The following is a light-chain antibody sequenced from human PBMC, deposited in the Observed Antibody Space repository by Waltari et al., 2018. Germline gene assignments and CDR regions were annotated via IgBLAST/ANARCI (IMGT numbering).Light chain of an antibody. CDR3: QQYYAAPYT. CDR1: RSVLDTSKNKNF. CDR2: WAS. J-gene: IGKJ2*01. V-gene: IGKV4-1*01. Sequence: DILMTQSPDPLAVSPGGRATLNCKSSRSVLDTSKNKNFLAWYQLKPGQSPKLLIYWASTRESGVPDRFSASVSGTDFTLTISSLQAEDVAIYSCQQYYAAPYTFGQGTKVEIK.